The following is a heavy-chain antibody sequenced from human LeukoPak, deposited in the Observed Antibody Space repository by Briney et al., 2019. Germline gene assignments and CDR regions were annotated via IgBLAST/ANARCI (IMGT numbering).Heavy chain of an antibody. CDR3: AKESGSGTHPYYFDY. D-gene: IGHD3-10*01. CDR2: ISSSSSYI. V-gene: IGHV3-21*01. J-gene: IGHJ4*02. Sequence: GGSLRLSCAASGFTFSSYSMNWVRQAPGKGLEWVSSISSSSSYIYYADSVKGRFTISRDNAKNSLYLQMNSLRAEDTAVYYCAKESGSGTHPYYFDYWGQGTLVTVSS. CDR1: GFTFSSYS.